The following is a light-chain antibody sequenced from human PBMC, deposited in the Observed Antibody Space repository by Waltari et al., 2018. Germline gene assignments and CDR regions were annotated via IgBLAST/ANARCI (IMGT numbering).Light chain of an antibody. V-gene: IGLV1-44*01. CDR3: AAWDASLNGHYV. CDR2: KDH. J-gene: IGLJ1*01. CDR1: SSNIGSNT. Sequence: QSVLTQPPSASGTPGQRVIISCSGSSSNIGSNTVNWYQQLPGTAPKLFLFKDHQRPSGVPDRFSGSKSGPSASLAISGLQSEDEADYYCAAWDASLNGHYVFGTGTQVTVL.